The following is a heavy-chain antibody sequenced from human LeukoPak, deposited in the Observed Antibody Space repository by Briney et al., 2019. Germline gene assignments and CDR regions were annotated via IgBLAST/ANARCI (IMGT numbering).Heavy chain of an antibody. V-gene: IGHV4-39*01. CDR1: GDSIGSITCY. CDR3: ATRDIAFNAFDT. CDR2: FCSGGTT. J-gene: IGHJ3*02. Sequence: PSETLSLTCKVSGDSIGSITCYWGWIRQSPGKGLEWIGSFCSGGTTYYNPSLKSRVTISIDTSKNQFSLKMISVTAADTAVYYCATRDIAFNAFDTWSQGTMVTVSS. D-gene: IGHD2-21*01.